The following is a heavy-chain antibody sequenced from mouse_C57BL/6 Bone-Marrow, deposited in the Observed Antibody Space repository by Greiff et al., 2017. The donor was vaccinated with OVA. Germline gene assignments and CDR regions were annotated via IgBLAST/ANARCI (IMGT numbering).Heavy chain of an antibody. Sequence: QVQLKQPGAELVKPGASVKMSCKASGSTFTSYWITWVKQRPGQGLEWIGDIYPGSGSTTSNEKFKSKATLTVDTSSSTAYMQRSSLTSEDSAVYYCARGDYNGFDYWGKGTTLTVSS. CDR1: GSTFTSYW. J-gene: IGHJ2*01. V-gene: IGHV1-55*01. CDR3: ARGDYNGFDY. CDR2: IYPGSGST. D-gene: IGHD1-1*01.